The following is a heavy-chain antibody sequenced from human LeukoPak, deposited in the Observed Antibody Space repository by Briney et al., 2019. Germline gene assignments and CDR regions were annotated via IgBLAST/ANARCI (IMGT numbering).Heavy chain of an antibody. CDR1: GFTFSSYS. J-gene: IGHJ4*02. V-gene: IGHV3-21*01. CDR2: ISSSSSYI. Sequence: GGSLRLSCAASGFTFSSYSMNWVRQAPGKGLEWVSTISSSSSYIYYADSVKGRFTISRDNAKNSLYLQMNSLRAEDTAVYYCARVGGSYPKYYFDYWGQGTLVTVSS. D-gene: IGHD3-16*02. CDR3: ARVGGSYPKYYFDY.